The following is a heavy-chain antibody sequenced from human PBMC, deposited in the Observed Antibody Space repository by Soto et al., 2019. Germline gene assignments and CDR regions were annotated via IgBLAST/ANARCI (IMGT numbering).Heavy chain of an antibody. CDR2: IRGTAT. CDR3: AKGAVLMPTSWGWCNWFDP. J-gene: IGHJ5*02. CDR1: GFSFSSFA. Sequence: EVQLLESGGTLVQPGESLRLSCEVSGFSFSSFAMNWVRQAPGEGLEWVSSIRGTATSYADSVKGRFTISRDNSTNKVYLQMNTLRGEDTAVYYCAKGAVLMPTSWGWCNWFDPGGQGTLVIVSS. D-gene: IGHD2-21*01. V-gene: IGHV3-23*01.